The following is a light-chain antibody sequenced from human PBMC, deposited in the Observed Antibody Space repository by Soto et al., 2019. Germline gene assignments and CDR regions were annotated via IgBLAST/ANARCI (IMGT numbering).Light chain of an antibody. CDR3: GSWDSSLSAYV. Sequence: QAVVTQPPSVSAAPGQTVTISCSGSSSNIGGNSVSWYQQLPGTAPKLLIYDDNKRPLGIPDRFSGSKSGTSATLGITGFQTGDEADYYCGSWDSSLSAYVFGTGTKLTVL. J-gene: IGLJ1*01. CDR1: SSNIGGNS. V-gene: IGLV1-51*01. CDR2: DDN.